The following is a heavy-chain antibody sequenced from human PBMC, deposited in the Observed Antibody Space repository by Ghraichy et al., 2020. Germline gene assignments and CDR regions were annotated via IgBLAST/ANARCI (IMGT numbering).Heavy chain of an antibody. J-gene: IGHJ5*02. Sequence: ETLSLTCAASGFTVSSNYMSWVRQAPGKGLEWVSVIYSGGSTYYADSVKGRFTISRDNAKNSLYLQMNSLRDEDTAVYYCARVGTDPWDQGTLVTVSS. V-gene: IGHV3-53*01. CDR2: IYSGGST. CDR3: ARVGTDP. CDR1: GFTVSSNY.